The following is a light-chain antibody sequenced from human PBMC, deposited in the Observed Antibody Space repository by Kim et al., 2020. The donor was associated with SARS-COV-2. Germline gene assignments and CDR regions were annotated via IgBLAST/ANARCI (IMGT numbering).Light chain of an antibody. CDR1: SSDVGGYNY. CDR3: SSYTSSSTLFYV. J-gene: IGLJ1*01. Sequence: IHISCTGTSSDVGGYNYVSWYQQHPGKAPKLMIYDVSNRPSGVSNRFSGSKSGNTASLTISGLQAEDEADYYCSSYTSSSTLFYVFGTGTKVTVL. CDR2: DVS. V-gene: IGLV2-14*03.